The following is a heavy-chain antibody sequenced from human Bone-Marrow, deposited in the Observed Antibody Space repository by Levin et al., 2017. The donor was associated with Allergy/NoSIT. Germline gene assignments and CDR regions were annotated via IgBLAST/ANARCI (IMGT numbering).Heavy chain of an antibody. CDR2: INHSGST. CDR3: ARGRRYSYGYYNYYDDGMDV. Sequence: GSLRLSCAVYGGSFSGYYWSWIRQPPGKGLEWIGEINHSGSTNYNPSLKSRVTISVDTSKNQFSLKLSSVTAADTAVYYCARGRRYSYGYYNYYDDGMDVWGQGTTVTVSS. CDR1: GGSFSGYY. V-gene: IGHV4-34*01. J-gene: IGHJ6*02. D-gene: IGHD5-18*01.